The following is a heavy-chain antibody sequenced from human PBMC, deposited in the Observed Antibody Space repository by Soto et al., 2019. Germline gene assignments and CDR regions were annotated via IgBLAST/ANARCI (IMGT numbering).Heavy chain of an antibody. CDR2: IYYSGST. V-gene: IGHV4-59*08. Sequence: QVQLQESGPGLVKPSETLSLTCTVSGGSISSYYWSWIRQPPGKGLEWIGYIYYSGSTNYNPSLKSRVTISVATSKSQFSLKLSAVTAADTAVYYCARRYGGTFDYWGQGTLVTVSS. D-gene: IGHD2-15*01. CDR1: GGSISSYY. CDR3: ARRYGGTFDY. J-gene: IGHJ4*02.